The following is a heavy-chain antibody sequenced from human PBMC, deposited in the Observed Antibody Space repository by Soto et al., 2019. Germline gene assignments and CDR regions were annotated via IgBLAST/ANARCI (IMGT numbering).Heavy chain of an antibody. CDR1: GDSISSSKW. Sequence: PSETLSLTCAVAGDSISSSKWWSGVRQPPGKGLEWIGEIYHSGSTNYNPSLKSRVIISVDKSKNQFSLKLSSVTDADTAVYYCARGERQQQRDYWGQGTLVTVS. CDR2: IYHSGST. CDR3: ARGERQQQRDY. V-gene: IGHV4-4*02. J-gene: IGHJ4*02. D-gene: IGHD6-13*01.